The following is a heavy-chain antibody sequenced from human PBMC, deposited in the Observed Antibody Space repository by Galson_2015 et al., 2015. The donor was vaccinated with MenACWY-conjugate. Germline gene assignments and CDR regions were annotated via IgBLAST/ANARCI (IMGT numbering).Heavy chain of an antibody. V-gene: IGHV3-23*01. CDR2: ISGSGGSK. D-gene: IGHD3-22*01. CDR3: AQDSSPYYYDSRAYFVS. CDR1: GFTFINHA. J-gene: IGHJ5*01. Sequence: SLRLSCAASGFTFINHAMNWVRQAPGKGLEWVSAISGSGGSKYYADSVKGRFTISRDNSKNTLYLQMNSLRGEDTAVYYCAQDSSPYYYDSRAYFVSWGQGALVTVSS.